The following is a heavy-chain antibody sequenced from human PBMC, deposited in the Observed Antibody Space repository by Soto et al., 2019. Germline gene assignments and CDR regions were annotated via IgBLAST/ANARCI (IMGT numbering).Heavy chain of an antibody. V-gene: IGHV1-69*01. Sequence: QVQLVQSGAEVRRTGSSVKVSCKASGGSFSYYAFSWVRQGPGQGLEWMGGIIPLFGTTKYAQTFQGRVTITADESTKIFYMELSSLRSEDTAVYYCARSGEAYYDVLTGYYKGSWFDPWGQGTLVTVSS. CDR1: GGSFSYYA. CDR2: IIPLFGTT. J-gene: IGHJ5*02. D-gene: IGHD3-9*01. CDR3: ARSGEAYYDVLTGYYKGSWFDP.